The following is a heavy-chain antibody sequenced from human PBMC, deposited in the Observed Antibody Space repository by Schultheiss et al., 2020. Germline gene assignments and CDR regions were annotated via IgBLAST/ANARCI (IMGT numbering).Heavy chain of an antibody. V-gene: IGHV4-61*02. CDR1: GGSISSGDYY. J-gene: IGHJ6*02. CDR2: IYTSGST. Sequence: SETLSLTCTVSGGSISSGDYYWSWIRQPAGKGLEWIGRIYTSGSTNYNPSLKSRVTMSVDTSKNQFSLKLSSVTAADTAVYYCARDLRERYYDFWSGDYYYYGMDVWGQGTTVNVSS. CDR3: ARDLRERYYDFWSGDYYYYGMDV. D-gene: IGHD3-3*01.